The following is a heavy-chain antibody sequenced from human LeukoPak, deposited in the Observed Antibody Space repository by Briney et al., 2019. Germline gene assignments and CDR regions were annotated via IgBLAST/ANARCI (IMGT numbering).Heavy chain of an antibody. D-gene: IGHD3-16*02. Sequence: GGSLRLSCAASGFTFSSYAMSWVRQAPGKGLEWVSAISGSGGSTYYADSVKGRFTISRDNSKNTLYLQMNSLRAEDTAVYYCAKGPFGGGVIVDLAFQHWGQGTLVTVSS. CDR2: ISGSGGST. V-gene: IGHV3-23*01. CDR1: GFTFSSYA. CDR3: AKGPFGGGVIVDLAFQH. J-gene: IGHJ1*01.